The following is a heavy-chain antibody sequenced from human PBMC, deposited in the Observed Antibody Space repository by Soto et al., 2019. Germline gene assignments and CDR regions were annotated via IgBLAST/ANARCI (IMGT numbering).Heavy chain of an antibody. J-gene: IGHJ6*02. CDR3: VKNGSSGWPYYYGMDV. V-gene: IGHV3-30*18. Sequence: GGSLRLSCAASGFTFSGYGMHWVRQAPGKGLEWVAVISYDGSNKYYADSVKGRFSISRDNSKNTLYLQMSSLRAEDTAVYYCVKNGSSGWPYYYGMDVWRHGTTVTVSS. CDR2: ISYDGSNK. D-gene: IGHD6-19*01. CDR1: GFTFSGYG.